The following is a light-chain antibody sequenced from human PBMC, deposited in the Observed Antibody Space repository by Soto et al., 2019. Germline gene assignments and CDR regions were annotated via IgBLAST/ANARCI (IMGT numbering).Light chain of an antibody. J-gene: IGKJ4*01. CDR3: QQYNNCPPLT. CDR2: GAS. Sequence: EIVMTQSPATLSVSPGERATLSCMASQSVSSNLAWYQQKPGQAPRLLIYGASTRATGIPARFSGSGSGTEFTLTISSLQSEDFAVYYCQQYNNCPPLTFGGGTKVEIK. CDR1: QSVSSN. V-gene: IGKV3-15*01.